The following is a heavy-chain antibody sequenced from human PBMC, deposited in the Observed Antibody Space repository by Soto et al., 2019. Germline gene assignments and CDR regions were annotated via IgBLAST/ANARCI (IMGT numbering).Heavy chain of an antibody. V-gene: IGHV1-3*05. D-gene: IGHD1-26*01. CDR1: GYTFTSYA. CDR3: ARGIVGATAYDY. Sequence: QVQLVQSGAEEKKPGASVKVSCKASGYTFTSYAMHWVRQAPGQRLEWMGWINAGNGNTKYSQKFQGRVTITRDTYASTAYMELSSLRSEDTAVYYCARGIVGATAYDYWGQGTLVTVSS. CDR2: INAGNGNT. J-gene: IGHJ4*02.